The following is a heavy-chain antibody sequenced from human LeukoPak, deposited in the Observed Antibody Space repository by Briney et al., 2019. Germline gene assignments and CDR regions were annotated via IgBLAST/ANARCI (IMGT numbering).Heavy chain of an antibody. CDR2: INHSGST. CDR3: ARGHPPLLRYFETTRYFQH. V-gene: IGHV4-34*01. D-gene: IGHD3-9*01. Sequence: SETLSLTCAVYGGSFSGYYWSWIRQPPGKGLEWIGEINHSGSTNYNPSLKSRVTISVDTSKNQFSLKLSSVTAADTAVYYCARGHPPLLRYFETTRYFQHWGQGTLVTVSS. J-gene: IGHJ1*01. CDR1: GGSFSGYY.